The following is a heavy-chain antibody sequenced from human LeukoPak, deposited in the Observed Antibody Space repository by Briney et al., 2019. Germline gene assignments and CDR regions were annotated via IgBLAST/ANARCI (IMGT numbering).Heavy chain of an antibody. V-gene: IGHV4-34*01. J-gene: IGHJ5*02. CDR3: AREISEVVPAAISEDWFDP. CDR1: GGSFSGYY. CDR2: INHSGST. D-gene: IGHD2-2*01. Sequence: SETLSLTCAVYGGSFSGYYWSWIRQPPGKGLEWIGEINHSGSTNYNPSLKSRVTISVDTSKNQFSLKLSSVTAADTAVYYCAREISEVVPAAISEDWFDPWGQGTLVTVSS.